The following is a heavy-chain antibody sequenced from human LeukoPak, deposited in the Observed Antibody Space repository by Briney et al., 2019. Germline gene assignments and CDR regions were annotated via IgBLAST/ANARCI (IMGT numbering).Heavy chain of an antibody. J-gene: IGHJ4*02. CDR2: IKSKTDGGTT. V-gene: IGHV3-15*01. D-gene: IGHD3-22*01. Sequence: GGSLRLSCEASGFTFSNAWMSWVRQAPGKGLEWVGRIKSKTDGGTTDYAAPVKGRFTISRDDSKNTLYLQMNSLKTEDTAVYYCTTETYYYDSSGLFDYWGQGTLVTVSS. CDR1: GFTFSNAW. CDR3: TTETYYYDSSGLFDY.